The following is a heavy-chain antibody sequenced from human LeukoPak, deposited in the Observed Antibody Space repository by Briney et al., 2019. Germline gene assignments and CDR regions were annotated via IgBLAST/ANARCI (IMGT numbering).Heavy chain of an antibody. CDR2: ISSSSSYI. V-gene: IGHV3-21*01. J-gene: IGHJ4*02. D-gene: IGHD5-12*01. CDR1: GFTFSSYG. CDR3: ATIVATLEIDY. Sequence: PGGSLRLSCAASGFTFSSYGMHWVRQAPGKGLEWVSSISSSSSYIYYADSVKGRFTISRDNAKNSLYLQMISLRAEDTAVYYCATIVATLEIDYWGQGTLVTVSS.